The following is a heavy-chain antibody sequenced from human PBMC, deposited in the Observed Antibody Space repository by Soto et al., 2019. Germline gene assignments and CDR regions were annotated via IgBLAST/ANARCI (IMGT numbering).Heavy chain of an antibody. J-gene: IGHJ5*02. CDR1: GGTFSSYT. V-gene: IGHV1-69*08. D-gene: IGHD5-18*01. CDR2: IIPILGIA. Sequence: QVQVVQSGAEVKKPGSSVKVSCKASGGTFSSYTISWVRQAPGQGLEWMGRIIPILGIANYAQKFQGRVTXXADQPTSTAYMELSSLIFEDTAVYYCAGEGGGGVSYVWCDPWGQGTRVTVSS. CDR3: AGEGGGGVSYVWCDP.